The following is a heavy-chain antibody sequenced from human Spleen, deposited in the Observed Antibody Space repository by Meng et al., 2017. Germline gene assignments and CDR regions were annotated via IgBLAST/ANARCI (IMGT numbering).Heavy chain of an antibody. D-gene: IGHD4-23*01. V-gene: IGHV4-34*01. CDR2: INHSGST. J-gene: IGHJ6*02. CDR3: AGNQLTPYYYYYGMDV. CDR1: GGSFSDYY. Sequence: SETLSLTCVVSGGSFSDYYWSWIRQPPGKGLEWIGEINHSGSTNYNPSLKSRVTISVDTSKNQFSLKLSSVTAADTAVYYCAGNQLTPYYYYYGMDVWGQGTTVTVSS.